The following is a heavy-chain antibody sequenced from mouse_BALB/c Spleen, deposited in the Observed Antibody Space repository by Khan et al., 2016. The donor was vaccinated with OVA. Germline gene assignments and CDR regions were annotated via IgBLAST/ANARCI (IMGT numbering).Heavy chain of an antibody. D-gene: IGHD1-1*01. V-gene: IGHV1S135*01. CDR2: IDPFNGST. CDR1: GYSFTTYD. CDR3: AKHGTSSWFAY. J-gene: IGHJ3*01. Sequence: VRLQQSGPELMKPGASVKISCTASGYSFTTYDIHWVKQSHGKSLEWIGYIDPFNGSTTYNQKFKGKATLTVDKSSSTAYMHLSSLTSEDSAVCYGAKHGTSSWFAYWGQGTLVTVSA.